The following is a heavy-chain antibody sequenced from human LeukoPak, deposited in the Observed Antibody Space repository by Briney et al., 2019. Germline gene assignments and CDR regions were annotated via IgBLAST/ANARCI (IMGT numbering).Heavy chain of an antibody. CDR3: VRDGYSYGFMLAFDI. CDR1: GFTFSGYW. CDR2: INSDGSST. J-gene: IGHJ3*02. Sequence: GRSLRLSCAASGFTFSGYWMHWVRQAPGKGLVWVSRINSDGSSTSYADSVKGRFTISRDSAKNMLYLQMNSLRAEDTAVYYCVRDGYSYGFMLAFDIWGLGTRVTVSS. D-gene: IGHD5-18*01. V-gene: IGHV3-74*01.